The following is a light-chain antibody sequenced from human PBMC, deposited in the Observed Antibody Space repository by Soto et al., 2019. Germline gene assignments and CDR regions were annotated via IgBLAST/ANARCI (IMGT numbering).Light chain of an antibody. Sequence: EIVLTQSPATLSLSPGERATLSCRASQSVGTYLAWYQQRPGQAPRLLIYDTSNSATGIPARFSGSGSGTDFSLTISSLEPEDFAVYYCQQRTNWPPLYTFSQGTKLEIK. CDR1: QSVGTY. CDR2: DTS. V-gene: IGKV3-11*01. CDR3: QQRTNWPPLYT. J-gene: IGKJ2*01.